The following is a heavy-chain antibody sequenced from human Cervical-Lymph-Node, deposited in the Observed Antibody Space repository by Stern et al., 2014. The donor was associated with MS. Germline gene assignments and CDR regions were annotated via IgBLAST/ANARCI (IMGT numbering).Heavy chain of an antibody. Sequence: AQLEESGGGLVQPGRSLRLSCAASGFTFDNYAMYWGRQAPGKGLEWVSCISWNSGSIAYADSVKGRFTISRDNARNSLYLRMNSLRAEDTALYYCVKDFGSWHYYGMDVWGQGTTVTVSS. J-gene: IGHJ6*02. D-gene: IGHD6-13*01. CDR2: ISWNSGSI. V-gene: IGHV3-9*01. CDR1: GFTFDNYA. CDR3: VKDFGSWHYYGMDV.